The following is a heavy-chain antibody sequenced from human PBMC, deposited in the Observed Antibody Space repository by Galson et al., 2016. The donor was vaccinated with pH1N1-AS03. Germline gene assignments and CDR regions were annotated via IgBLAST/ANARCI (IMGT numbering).Heavy chain of an antibody. CDR3: ARVVLGTSGHHS. Sequence: SVKVSCKASGYTFTRYYMHWVRKAPGQGLEWMGWINPDSGGTHYAQKFQGRVTMTRDTSISTAYMELTRLKSNDTAVYFCARVVLGTSGHHSWGQGTLVTVSS. V-gene: IGHV1-2*02. CDR1: GYTFTRYY. CDR2: INPDSGGT. D-gene: IGHD2-2*01. J-gene: IGHJ4*02.